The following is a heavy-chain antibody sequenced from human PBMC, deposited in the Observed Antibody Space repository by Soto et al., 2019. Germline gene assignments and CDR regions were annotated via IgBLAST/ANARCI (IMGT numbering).Heavy chain of an antibody. CDR3: ARGYGSSPNMELRFGMDV. J-gene: IGHJ6*02. CDR1: GYILTGYS. D-gene: IGHD5-18*01. Sequence: QVYLVQSGAEVMRPGASVKVSCTAFGYILTGYSLHWVRQAPGQGLEWMGWIDPNSGATNSAERFHGRVSMTRETSISAAYLELSSLRSDDTAVYYCARGYGSSPNMELRFGMDVWGQGTTIRVSS. CDR2: IDPNSGAT. V-gene: IGHV1-2*02.